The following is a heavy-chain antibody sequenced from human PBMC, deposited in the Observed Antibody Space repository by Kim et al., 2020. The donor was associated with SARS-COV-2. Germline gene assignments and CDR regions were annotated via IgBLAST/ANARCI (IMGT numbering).Heavy chain of an antibody. Sequence: DSVKGRFTISRDNAKNSRYQQRDSLSAEDTAVYYCARVVTIFGVVCWFDPWGQGTLVTVSS. J-gene: IGHJ5*02. D-gene: IGHD3-3*01. CDR3: ARVVTIFGVVCWFDP. V-gene: IGHV3-7*01.